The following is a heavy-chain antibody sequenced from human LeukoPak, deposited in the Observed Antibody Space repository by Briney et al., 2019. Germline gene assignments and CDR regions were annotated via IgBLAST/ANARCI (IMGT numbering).Heavy chain of an antibody. CDR3: ARGYNYACDY. V-gene: IGHV4-34*01. CDR2: ISHSGST. Sequence: PSETLSLTCTVSGGSISSYYWSWIRQPPGKGLEWIGEISHSGSTNYNPSLKSRVTISVVTSMNHFSLKLTSVTAADTAVYYCARGYNYACDYWGQGTLVTVCS. J-gene: IGHJ4*02. CDR1: GGSISSYY. D-gene: IGHD5-18*01.